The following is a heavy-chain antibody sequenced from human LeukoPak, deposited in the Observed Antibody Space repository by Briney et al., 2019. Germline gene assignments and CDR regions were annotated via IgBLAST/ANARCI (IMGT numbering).Heavy chain of an antibody. D-gene: IGHD2-15*01. CDR1: GFIFSSYS. J-gene: IGHJ4*02. CDR3: ASVGYCSGGSCYDFDY. CDR2: ISSSSSYI. V-gene: IGHV3-21*01. Sequence: GGSLRLSCAASGFIFSSYSMNWVRQAPGKGLEWVSSISSSSSYIYYADSVKGRFTISRDNAKNSLYLQMNSLRAEDTAVYYCASVGYCSGGSCYDFDYWGQGTLVTVSS.